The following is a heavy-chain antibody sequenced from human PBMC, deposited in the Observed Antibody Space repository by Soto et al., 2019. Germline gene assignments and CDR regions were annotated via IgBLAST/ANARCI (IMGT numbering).Heavy chain of an antibody. V-gene: IGHV3-23*01. CDR3: TKTDQSIANTAH. D-gene: IGHD6-6*01. Sequence: GGSLRLSCAGSGYTFNNYAMSWVRQAPGRGLEWVSAISGSGAGSYYADSVKGRFTISRDNSKNMLYLQMNSLRAEDTAVYYCTKTDQSIANTAHWGQGTLVTVSS. J-gene: IGHJ4*02. CDR2: ISGSGAGS. CDR1: GYTFNNYA.